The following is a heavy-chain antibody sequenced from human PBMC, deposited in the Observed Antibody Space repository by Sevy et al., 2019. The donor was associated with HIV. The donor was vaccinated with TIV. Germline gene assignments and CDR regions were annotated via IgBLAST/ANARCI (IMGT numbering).Heavy chain of an antibody. V-gene: IGHV3-9*03. J-gene: IGHJ4*02. CDR2: ISWHSGSM. Sequence: GGSLRLSCAASGFTFDDYAMHWVRQAPGKGLEWVSGISWHSGSMGYADSVKGRFTISRENAKNSLYLQMNSLRAEDMALYYCAKERKYSYGVFDYWGQGTLVTVS. CDR3: AKERKYSYGVFDY. D-gene: IGHD5-18*01. CDR1: GFTFDDYA.